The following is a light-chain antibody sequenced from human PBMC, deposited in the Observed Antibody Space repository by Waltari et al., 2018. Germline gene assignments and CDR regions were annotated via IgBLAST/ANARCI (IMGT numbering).Light chain of an antibody. Sequence: QSALTQPRSVSGSPGQSVTISCTGTSSDVGGYKYVSWYQQHPGKAPRLMISDVTGRPSGVPVRFSGSKSGNTASLTISGLQAEDEGDYYCCSYAGGDTVVFGGGTKLTVL. CDR2: DVT. V-gene: IGLV2-11*01. CDR1: SSDVGGYKY. J-gene: IGLJ2*01. CDR3: CSYAGGDTVV.